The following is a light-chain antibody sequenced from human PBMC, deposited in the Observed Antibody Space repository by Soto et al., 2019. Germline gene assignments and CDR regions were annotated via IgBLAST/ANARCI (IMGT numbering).Light chain of an antibody. Sequence: DLQMTQSPSSLSASVGDRVTITCRARQSISSLLNWYQQKPGEAPRLLIYAASSLQSGVPSRFSGSGSGTEFTLTISSLQPEDSATYYCQQSYITPLTFGPGTKVYIK. CDR3: QQSYITPLT. V-gene: IGKV1-39*01. CDR2: AAS. CDR1: QSISSL. J-gene: IGKJ3*01.